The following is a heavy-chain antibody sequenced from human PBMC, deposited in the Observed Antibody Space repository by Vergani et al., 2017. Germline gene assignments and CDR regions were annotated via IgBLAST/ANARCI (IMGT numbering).Heavy chain of an antibody. J-gene: IGHJ5*02. CDR1: VGTFSSYA. D-gene: IGHD4-17*01. CDR3: ARVPMTTVMYESNWFDP. V-gene: IGHV1-69*01. CDR2: IIPIFGTA. Sequence: QVQLVQSGAEVKKPGSSVKVSCKASVGTFSSYAISWVRQAPGQGREWMGGIIPIFGTANDAQQFQGRVTITAEESTSTAYMELSSLRSEDTAVYYCARVPMTTVMYESNWFDPWGQGTLVTVSS.